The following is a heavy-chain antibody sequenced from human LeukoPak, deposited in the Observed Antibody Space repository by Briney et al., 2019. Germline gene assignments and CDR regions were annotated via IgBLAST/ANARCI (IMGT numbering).Heavy chain of an antibody. CDR3: ARSHDYGDYGIDY. CDR2: IIPIFGTA. D-gene: IGHD4-17*01. Sequence: SVKVSCKASGGSFSSYAISWVRQAPGQGLEWMGGIIPIFGTANYAQKFQGRVTITADESTSTAYMELSSLRSEDTAVYYCARSHDYGDYGIDYWGQGTLVTVSS. J-gene: IGHJ4*02. V-gene: IGHV1-69*13. CDR1: GGSFSSYA.